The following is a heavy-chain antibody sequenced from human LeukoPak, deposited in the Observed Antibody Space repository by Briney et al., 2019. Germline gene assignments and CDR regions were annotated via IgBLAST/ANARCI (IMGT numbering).Heavy chain of an antibody. V-gene: IGHV1-2*02. D-gene: IGHD3-22*01. Sequence: ASVKVSCKASGYTFTGYYMHWVRQAPGQGLEWMGWINPNSGGTNYAQKFQGRVTMTTDTSTSTAYMELRSLRSDDTAVYYCARDLSALNYYDSSGYRDHYYYGMDVWGQGTTVTVSS. CDR1: GYTFTGYY. J-gene: IGHJ6*02. CDR2: INPNSGGT. CDR3: ARDLSALNYYDSSGYRDHYYYGMDV.